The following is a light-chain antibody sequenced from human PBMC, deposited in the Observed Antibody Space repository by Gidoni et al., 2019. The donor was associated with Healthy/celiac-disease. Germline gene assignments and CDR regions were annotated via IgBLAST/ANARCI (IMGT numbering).Light chain of an antibody. J-gene: IGKJ4*01. Sequence: DIQMTQSPSSLSASVGDRVTITCQASQDISNYLNWYQQKPGKAPKLLIYDASNLETGVPSRFSGSGSGTDFTFTISSLQPEDIATYYCQQYDNLPGATFVGGTKVEIK. V-gene: IGKV1-33*01. CDR1: QDISNY. CDR3: QQYDNLPGAT. CDR2: DAS.